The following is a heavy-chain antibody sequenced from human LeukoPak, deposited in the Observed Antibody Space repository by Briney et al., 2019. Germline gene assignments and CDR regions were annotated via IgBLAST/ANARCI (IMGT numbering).Heavy chain of an antibody. CDR2: ISGSGGST. V-gene: IGHV3-23*01. Sequence: GGSLRLSCAASGFTFSSYAMSWVRQAPGKGLEWVSAISGSGGSTYYADSVKGRFTISRDNSKNTLYLQMNSLRAEDTAVYYCANHNRDRGASPYYYYMDVWGKGTTVAVSS. J-gene: IGHJ6*03. CDR1: GFTFSSYA. D-gene: IGHD5-24*01. CDR3: ANHNRDRGASPYYYYMDV.